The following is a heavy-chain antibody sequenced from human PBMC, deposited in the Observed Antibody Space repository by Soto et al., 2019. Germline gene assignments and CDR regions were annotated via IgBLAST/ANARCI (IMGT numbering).Heavy chain of an antibody. CDR2: IRSNADGGTA. V-gene: IGHV3-15*01. J-gene: IGHJ4*02. CDR3: STALRRDSALGAY. CDR1: GFPFIDAW. D-gene: IGHD3-16*01. Sequence: EVQSVESGGGLVKPGGSLRLSCTASGFPFIDAWMSWVRQAPGKGLQWIGRIRSNADGGTADLTAPVRDRFTISRDDSKTTLYLQMNSLKIDDTAVYFCSTALRRDSALGAYWGLGTLVSVSS.